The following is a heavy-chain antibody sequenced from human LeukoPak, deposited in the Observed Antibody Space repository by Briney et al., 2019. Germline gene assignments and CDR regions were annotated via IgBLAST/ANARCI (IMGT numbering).Heavy chain of an antibody. CDR3: ARDTKAGYFDL. CDR2: IKEDGTRD. CDR1: GFTFDTYW. V-gene: IGHV3-7*01. Sequence: GGSLRLPCAASGFTFDTYWMSWVRQAPGKGLEWLANIKEDGTRDYYVESMKGRFTISKDNAKNSLYLQVKSLRAEDTAVYYCARDTKAGYFDLWGQGTLVTVSS. J-gene: IGHJ4*02.